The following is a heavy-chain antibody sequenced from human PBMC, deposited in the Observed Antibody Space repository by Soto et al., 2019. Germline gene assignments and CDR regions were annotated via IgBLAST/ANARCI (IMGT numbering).Heavy chain of an antibody. V-gene: IGHV3-30*18. Sequence: ALRLSCAASGFTFSSYAMSWVRQAPGKGLEWVGVISSDGQTKYYADYVRGRFTISRDNYKNTLYLQMASLRPEDTAVYYCAKEVEVAGDLDYWGHGTLVTVSS. CDR3: AKEVEVAGDLDY. CDR2: ISSDGQTK. J-gene: IGHJ4*01. CDR1: GFTFSSYA. D-gene: IGHD6-19*01.